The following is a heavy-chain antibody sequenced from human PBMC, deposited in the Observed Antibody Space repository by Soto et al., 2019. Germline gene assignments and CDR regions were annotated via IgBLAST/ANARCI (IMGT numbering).Heavy chain of an antibody. CDR1: GFTFSTYW. CDR3: ASGAGWELEY. J-gene: IGHJ4*02. CDR2: IKKDGSET. D-gene: IGHD1-26*01. V-gene: IGHV3-7*03. Sequence: EVRLVESGGGLVQPGGSLRLSCAASGFTFSTYWMNWVRQAPGMGLEWLAIIKKDGSETHYVDSVKGRFTISRDNAKNSVFLQMNSLRADHTAVYYCASGAGWELEYWGQGALVTVSS.